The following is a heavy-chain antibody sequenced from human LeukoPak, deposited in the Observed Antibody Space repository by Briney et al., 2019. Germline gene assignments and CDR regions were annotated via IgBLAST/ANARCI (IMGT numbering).Heavy chain of an antibody. Sequence: PSETLSLTCIVSGGSISSRSYYWGWIRQPPGKGLEWIGGIYYSGSTYYNPSLKSRVTISVDTSKNQFSLKLSSVTAADTAVYYCARASSSGWSLFDFWGQGTLVTVSS. CDR1: GGSISSRSYY. CDR3: ARASSSGWSLFDF. V-gene: IGHV4-39*07. D-gene: IGHD6-19*01. J-gene: IGHJ4*02. CDR2: IYYSGST.